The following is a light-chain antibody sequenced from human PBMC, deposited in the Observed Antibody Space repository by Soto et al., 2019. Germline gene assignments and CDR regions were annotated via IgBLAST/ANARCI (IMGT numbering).Light chain of an antibody. J-gene: IGLJ1*01. Sequence: VLTQPPSVSGAPGQRVTISCTGSSSNIGAGYDVHWYQQLPGTAPKLLIYGNSNRPSGVPDRFSGSKSGTSASLAITGLQADDEADYYCQSYDSSLSGYVFGTGTKVTVL. CDR1: SSNIGAGYD. V-gene: IGLV1-40*01. CDR2: GNS. CDR3: QSYDSSLSGYV.